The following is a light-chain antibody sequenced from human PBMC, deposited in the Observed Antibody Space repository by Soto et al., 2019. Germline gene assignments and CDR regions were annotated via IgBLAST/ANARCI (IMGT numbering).Light chain of an antibody. V-gene: IGKV2-28*01. Sequence: IVMTQSPLSLPVTPGEPASISCRSSQSLLFSNGYNYLDWYLQKPGQSPHLLIYLGSDRASGVPDRFSGSGSGTDFTLTISSLQPDDFATYYCQQYSTYRTFGQGTKVDIK. CDR2: LGS. J-gene: IGKJ1*01. CDR1: QSLLFSNGYNY. CDR3: QQYSTYRT.